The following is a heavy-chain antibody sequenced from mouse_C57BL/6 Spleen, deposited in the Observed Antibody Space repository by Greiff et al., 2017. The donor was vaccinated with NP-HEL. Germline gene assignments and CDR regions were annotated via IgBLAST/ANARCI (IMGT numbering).Heavy chain of an antibody. D-gene: IGHD2-4*01. Sequence: EVQRVESEGGLVQPGSSMKLSCTASGFTFSDYYMAWVRQVPEKGLEWVANINYDGSSTYYLDSLKSRFIISRDNAKNILYLQMSSLKSEDTATYYCARIYYDYGYFDVWGTGTTVTVSS. V-gene: IGHV5-16*01. CDR2: INYDGSST. J-gene: IGHJ1*03. CDR3: ARIYYDYGYFDV. CDR1: GFTFSDYY.